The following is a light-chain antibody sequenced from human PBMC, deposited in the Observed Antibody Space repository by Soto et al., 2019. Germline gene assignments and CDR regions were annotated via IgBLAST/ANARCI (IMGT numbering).Light chain of an antibody. V-gene: IGLV2-23*02. J-gene: IGLJ1*01. CDR2: EVS. CDR3: CSYAGSSTSRV. CDR1: SSDVGSHNL. Sequence: QSVLTQPASVSGSPGQSITISCTGTSSDVGSHNLVSWYQQHPGKAPKFMIYEVSKRPSGVSNRFSGSKSGNTASLTISGLQAEGEADYYCCSYAGSSTSRVFGTGTKLTVL.